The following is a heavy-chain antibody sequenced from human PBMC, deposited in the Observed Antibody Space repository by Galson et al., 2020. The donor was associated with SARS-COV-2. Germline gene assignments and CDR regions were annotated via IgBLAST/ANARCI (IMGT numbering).Heavy chain of an antibody. V-gene: IGHV4-4*02. J-gene: IGHJ6*02. Sequence: SETLSLTCAVSGGSISSSNWWSWVRQPPGKGLEWIGEIYHSGSTNYNPSLKSRVTISVDKSKNQFSLKLSSVTAADTAVYYCARSPYYYYFCMDVWGQGTTVTVSS. CDR2: IYHSGST. CDR1: GGSISSSNW. CDR3: ARSPYYYYFCMDV.